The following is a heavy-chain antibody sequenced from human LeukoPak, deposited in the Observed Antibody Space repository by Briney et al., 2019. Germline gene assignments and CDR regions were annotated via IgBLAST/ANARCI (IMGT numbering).Heavy chain of an antibody. CDR1: GGSISSYY. D-gene: IGHD3-3*01. Sequence: SETLSLTCTVSGGSISSYYWSWIRQPPGKGLEWIGYIYYSGNTNYNPSLKSRVTISVDTSKNQFSLKLSSVTAADTAVYYCARQRFLESFDYWGQGTLVTVSS. CDR3: ARQRFLESFDY. J-gene: IGHJ4*02. CDR2: IYYSGNT. V-gene: IGHV4-59*08.